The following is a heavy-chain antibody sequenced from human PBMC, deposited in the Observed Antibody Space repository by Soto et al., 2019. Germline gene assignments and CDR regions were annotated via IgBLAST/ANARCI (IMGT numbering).Heavy chain of an antibody. V-gene: IGHV4-4*02. CDR3: ATQTISYTWGV. D-gene: IGHD3-16*01. CDR2: LSRGDER. CDR1: GAPITTTKW. J-gene: IGHJ6*02. Sequence: QVQLQESGPGLVKPSETLSLTCTVSGAPITTTKWWAWVRLPPGKGLEWIGELSRGDERSANPSLEASFTMSLDMSNNHVSLKLTSATAADTAFYYGATQTISYTWGVWGRGTSVTVSS.